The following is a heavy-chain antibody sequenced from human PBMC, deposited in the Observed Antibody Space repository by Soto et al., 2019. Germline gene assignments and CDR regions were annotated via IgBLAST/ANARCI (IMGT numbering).Heavy chain of an antibody. CDR1: GFTFSTSA. D-gene: IGHD6-19*01. Sequence: EVQLLESGGGLVQPGGSLRLSCVASGFTFSTSAMNWVRQAPGKALEWVSGIDGSDGKTYYAASVKGRFTISRDTSKSTLYLQMNGLTVEDTALYYCAKEGGQRSGWFGKFDYWGQGALVTVSS. J-gene: IGHJ4*02. CDR2: IDGSDGKT. V-gene: IGHV3-23*01. CDR3: AKEGGQRSGWFGKFDY.